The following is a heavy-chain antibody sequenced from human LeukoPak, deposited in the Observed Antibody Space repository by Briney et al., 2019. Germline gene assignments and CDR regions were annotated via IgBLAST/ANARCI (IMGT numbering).Heavy chain of an antibody. Sequence: SETLSLTCAVYGGSFSSYYWSWIRQPPGKGLEWIGEINHSGSTNYNPSLKSRVTISVDTSRNQFSLQLSSVTAADTAVYYCARIHRYCSGGACYVRYNWGEGTLVAVSS. CDR3: ARIHRYCSGGACYVRYN. CDR2: INHSGST. V-gene: IGHV4-34*01. J-gene: IGHJ4*02. D-gene: IGHD2-15*01. CDR1: GGSFSSYY.